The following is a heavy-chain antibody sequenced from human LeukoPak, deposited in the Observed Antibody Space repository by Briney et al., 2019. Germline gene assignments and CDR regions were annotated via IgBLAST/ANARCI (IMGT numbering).Heavy chain of an antibody. J-gene: IGHJ4*02. CDR1: GFTFSSYW. Sequence: GGSLRLSCAASGFTFSSYWKSWVRQAPGKGLEWVANIKQDGSEKYYVDSVKGRFTISRDNAKNSLYLQMNSLRAEDTAVYYCASDREYYYGSGSFDYWGQGTLVTVSS. D-gene: IGHD3-10*01. V-gene: IGHV3-7*04. CDR3: ASDREYYYGSGSFDY. CDR2: IKQDGSEK.